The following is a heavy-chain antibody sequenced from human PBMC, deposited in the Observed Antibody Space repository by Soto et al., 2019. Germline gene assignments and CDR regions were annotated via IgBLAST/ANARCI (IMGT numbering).Heavy chain of an antibody. Sequence: EVQLVESGGGLVQPGRSLRLSCAASGFTFDDYAMHWVRQAPGKGLEWVSGISWNSGSIGYADSVKGRFTISRDNAKNSLYLQMSSLRADDSAVYFCARGSKDSYPGSRIFDFWGRGTLVTVSS. CDR1: GFTFDDYA. V-gene: IGHV3-9*01. CDR3: ARGSKDSYPGSRIFDF. D-gene: IGHD3-10*01. J-gene: IGHJ4*02. CDR2: ISWNSGSI.